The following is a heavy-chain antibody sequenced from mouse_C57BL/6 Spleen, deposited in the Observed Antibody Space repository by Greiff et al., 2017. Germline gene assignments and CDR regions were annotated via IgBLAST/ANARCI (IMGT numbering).Heavy chain of an antibody. V-gene: IGHV5-6*01. D-gene: IGHD2-4*01. CDR2: ISSGGSYT. Sequence: EVKLVESGGDLVKPGGSLKLSCAASGFTFSSYGMSWVRQTPDQRLEWVATISSGGSYTYYPDSVKGRFTISRDNAKNTLYLQMSSLKSEDTAMYYCARAYDYYFDCWGQGTTLTVSS. CDR1: GFTFSSYG. J-gene: IGHJ2*01. CDR3: ARAYDYYFDC.